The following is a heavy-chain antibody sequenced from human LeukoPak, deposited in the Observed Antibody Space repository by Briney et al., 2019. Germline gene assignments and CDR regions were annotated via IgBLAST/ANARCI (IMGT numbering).Heavy chain of an antibody. Sequence: SVKVSCKASGGTFSSYAISWVRQAPGQGLEWMGGIIPIFGTTDYAQKFQGRVSITADKSTSTAYMELSSLRSEDTAVYYCARGSYYYGSGSSYPWEYFDYWGQGTLVTVSS. CDR2: IIPIFGTT. J-gene: IGHJ4*02. CDR3: ARGSYYYGSGSSYPWEYFDY. D-gene: IGHD3-10*01. CDR1: GGTFSSYA. V-gene: IGHV1-69*06.